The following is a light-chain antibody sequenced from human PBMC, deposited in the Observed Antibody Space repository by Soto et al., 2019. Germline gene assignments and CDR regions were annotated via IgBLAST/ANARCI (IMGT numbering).Light chain of an antibody. CDR2: EVT. Sequence: LTQPPSASWSPGQSVTISCTGTSSDVGGYNFVSGYQQHPGKAPKLIIYEVTKRPSGVPDRFSGSKSSNTASLTVSGLQAEDEADYYCSSYSGTNNDVFGTGTKVTVL. V-gene: IGLV2-8*01. J-gene: IGLJ1*01. CDR3: SSYSGTNNDV. CDR1: SSDVGGYNF.